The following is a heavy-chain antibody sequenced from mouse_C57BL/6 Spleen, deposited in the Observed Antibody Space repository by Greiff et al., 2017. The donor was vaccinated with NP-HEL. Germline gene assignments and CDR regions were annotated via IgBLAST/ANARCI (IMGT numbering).Heavy chain of an antibody. V-gene: IGHV1-50*01. Sequence: VQLQQPGAELVKPGASVKLSCKASGYTFTSYWMQWVKQRPGQGLEWIGEIDPSDSYTNYNQKFKGKATLTVDTSSSTAYMQLSSLTSEDSAVYYCARGGQAWFAYWGQGTLVTVSA. CDR1: GYTFTSYW. D-gene: IGHD3-3*01. CDR3: ARGGQAWFAY. CDR2: IDPSDSYT. J-gene: IGHJ3*01.